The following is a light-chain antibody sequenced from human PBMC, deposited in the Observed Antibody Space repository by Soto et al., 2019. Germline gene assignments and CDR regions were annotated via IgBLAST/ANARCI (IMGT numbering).Light chain of an antibody. CDR2: GNN. CDR3: HSYDSRLSGSV. CDR1: NSNIGGGYD. Sequence: QSALTQPPSVSGAPGQRVTISCTGTNSNIGGGYDVHWYQQLPGTAPKLLIYGNNNRPSGVPDRFSGSKSYASASLAITGLQSEDEADYYCHSYDSRLSGSVFGGGTKLTVL. J-gene: IGLJ2*01. V-gene: IGLV1-40*01.